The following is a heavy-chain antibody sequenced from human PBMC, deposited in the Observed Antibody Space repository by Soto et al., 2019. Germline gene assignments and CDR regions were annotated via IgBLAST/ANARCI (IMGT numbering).Heavy chain of an antibody. D-gene: IGHD7-27*01. J-gene: IGHJ4*02. CDR2: MNPNSGHT. CDR1: GYTFTNYE. CDR3: ASFLTATGDLLGY. V-gene: IGHV1-8*01. Sequence: QVQLVQSGAEVKKPGASVKVSCKASGYTFTNYEINWVRQATGQGLEWMGRMNPNSGHTGYAQKFQGRVTMTRNTSISTAYMELRRLRSEDTAGYYCASFLTATGDLLGYWGQGTLVTVSS.